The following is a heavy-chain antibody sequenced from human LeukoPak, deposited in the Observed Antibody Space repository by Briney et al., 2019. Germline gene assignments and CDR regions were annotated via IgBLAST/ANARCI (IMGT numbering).Heavy chain of an antibody. CDR3: AKDYGSGSYYNVGTFDI. CDR1: GFTFSSYS. D-gene: IGHD3-10*01. V-gene: IGHV3-21*01. Sequence: GGSLRLSCAASGFTFSSYSMNWVRQAPGKGLEWVSSISSSSSYIYYADSVKGRFTISRENSKNTLYLQMNSLRAEDTAVYYCAKDYGSGSYYNVGTFDIWGQGTMVTVSS. J-gene: IGHJ3*02. CDR2: ISSSSSYI.